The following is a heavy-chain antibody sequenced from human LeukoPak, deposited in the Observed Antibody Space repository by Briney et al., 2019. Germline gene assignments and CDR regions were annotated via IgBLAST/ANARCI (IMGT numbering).Heavy chain of an antibody. CDR2: ISGSGGST. J-gene: IGHJ6*03. CDR1: GFTFSDYY. V-gene: IGHV3-23*01. CDR3: AKAYDLGGYYYMDV. Sequence: GGSLRLSCEASGFTFSDYYMSWVRQAPGKGLEWVSAISGSGGSTYYADSVKGRFTISRDNSKNTLYLQMNSLRAEDTAVYYCAKAYDLGGYYYMDVWGKGTTVTVSS. D-gene: IGHD3-3*01.